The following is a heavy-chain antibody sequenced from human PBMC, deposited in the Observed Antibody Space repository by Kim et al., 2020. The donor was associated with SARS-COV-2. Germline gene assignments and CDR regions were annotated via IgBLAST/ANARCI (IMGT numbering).Heavy chain of an antibody. Sequence: SETLSLTCTVSGGSISSGNYYWGWIRQPPGKGLEWIGSIYYSGSAYYNPSLKSRVTISSDTSKNQFSLRLTSVTAADTAVYFCARDGLRGYYWLGFDYWGQGTLVTVSS. CDR2: IYYSGSA. V-gene: IGHV4-39*07. J-gene: IGHJ4*02. CDR3: ARDGLRGYYWLGFDY. CDR1: GGSISSGNYY. D-gene: IGHD3-22*01.